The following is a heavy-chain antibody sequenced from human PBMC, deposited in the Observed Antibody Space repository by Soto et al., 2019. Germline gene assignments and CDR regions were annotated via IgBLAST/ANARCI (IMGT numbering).Heavy chain of an antibody. J-gene: IGHJ6*02. CDR2: IYYSGST. CDR3: ARDPAGYSYGYDLYGMDV. Sequence: SETLSLTCTVSGGSISSYYWSWIRQPPGKGLEWIGYIYYSGSTNYSPSLKSRVTISVDTSKNQFSLKLSPVTAADTAVYYCARDPAGYSYGYDLYGMDVWGQGTTVTVSS. D-gene: IGHD5-18*01. V-gene: IGHV4-59*01. CDR1: GGSISSYY.